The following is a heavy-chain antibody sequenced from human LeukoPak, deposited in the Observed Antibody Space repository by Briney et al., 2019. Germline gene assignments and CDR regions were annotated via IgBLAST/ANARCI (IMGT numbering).Heavy chain of an antibody. V-gene: IGHV1-2*02. CDR2: VIPNSGAT. CDR1: GYTFTSKY. J-gene: IGHJ4*02. CDR3: ARTNAYHPALDY. Sequence: ASVKVSCKASGYTFTSKYMHWLRQAPGQGPEWMGWVIPNSGATNYAQKFQGRVTMTRDTSISTAYMELSRLRSDDTAVYYCARTNAYHPALDYWGQGTLVTVSS.